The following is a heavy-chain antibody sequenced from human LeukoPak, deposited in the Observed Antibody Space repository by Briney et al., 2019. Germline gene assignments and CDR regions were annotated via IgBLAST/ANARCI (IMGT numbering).Heavy chain of an antibody. CDR2: IYYSGST. J-gene: IGHJ6*02. CDR3: ARDGLWFGDLDYYYYGMDV. Sequence: SETLSLTCTVSGGSVSSGSYYWSWIRQPPGKGLEWIGYIYYSGSTNYNPPLKSRVTISVDTSKNQFSLKLSSVTAADTAVYYCARDGLWFGDLDYYYYGMDVWGQGTTVTVSS. CDR1: GGSVSSGSYY. D-gene: IGHD3-10*01. V-gene: IGHV4-61*01.